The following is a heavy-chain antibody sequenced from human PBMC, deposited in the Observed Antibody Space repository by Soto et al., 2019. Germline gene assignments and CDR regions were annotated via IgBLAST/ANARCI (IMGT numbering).Heavy chain of an antibody. CDR3: ARHLNFWAPINAFDI. CDR1: GGSISSSSYY. CDR2: IYYSGST. Sequence: QLQLQESGPGLVKPSETLSLTCTVSGGSISSSSYYWGWIRQPPGKGLEWIGSIYYSGSTSYNPSLKSRVTISVDTSKNQFSLKLSSVTAADTAVYYCARHLNFWAPINAFDIWGQGTMVTVSS. V-gene: IGHV4-39*01. J-gene: IGHJ3*02. D-gene: IGHD3-3*01.